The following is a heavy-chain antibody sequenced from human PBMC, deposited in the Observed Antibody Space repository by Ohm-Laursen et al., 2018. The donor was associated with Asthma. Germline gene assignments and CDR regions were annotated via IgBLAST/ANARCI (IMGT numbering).Heavy chain of an antibody. CDR1: GFSLSNARMG. CDR2: IFSNDEK. V-gene: IGHV2-26*01. J-gene: IGHJ2*01. D-gene: IGHD3-16*02. Sequence: TQTLTLTCTVSGFSLSNARMGVSWIRQPPGKALEWLAHIFSNDEKSYSTSLKSRLTISKDTSKSQVVLTMTNMDPVDTATYYCARTLMITFGGVIVSPNWYFDLWGRGTLVTVSS. CDR3: ARTLMITFGGVIVSPNWYFDL.